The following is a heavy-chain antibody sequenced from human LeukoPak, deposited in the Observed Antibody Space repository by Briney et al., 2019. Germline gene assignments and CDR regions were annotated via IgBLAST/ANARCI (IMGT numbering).Heavy chain of an antibody. V-gene: IGHV3-23*01. Sequence: AGGSLRLSCATSGFPFSDFSMTWVRQAPGKGLEWISTTNSGGTTTYYAESVKGRFTISRDNFKNALYLQMGSLRVEDTAIYYCAKQSYARSLGEGGPGTLVTVSS. CDR3: AKQSYARSLGE. J-gene: IGHJ4*02. CDR1: GFPFSDFS. D-gene: IGHD3-10*02. CDR2: TNSGGTTT.